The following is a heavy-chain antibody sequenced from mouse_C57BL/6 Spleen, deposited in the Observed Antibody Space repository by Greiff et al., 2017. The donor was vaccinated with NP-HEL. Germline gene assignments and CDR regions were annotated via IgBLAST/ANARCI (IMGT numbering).Heavy chain of an antibody. CDR1: GYTFTSYW. Sequence: QVQLQQPGAELVKPGASVKLSCKASGYTFTSYWMQWVKQRPGQGLEWIGEIDPSDSYTNYNQKFKGKATLTVDTSSSTAYMQLSSLTSEDSAVYYCARVDYGNFYWYFDVWGTGTTVTVSS. D-gene: IGHD2-1*01. J-gene: IGHJ1*03. CDR2: IDPSDSYT. CDR3: ARVDYGNFYWYFDV. V-gene: IGHV1-50*01.